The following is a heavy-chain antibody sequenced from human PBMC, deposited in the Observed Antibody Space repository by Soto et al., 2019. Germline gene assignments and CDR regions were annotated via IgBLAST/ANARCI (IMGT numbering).Heavy chain of an antibody. V-gene: IGHV4-59*01. J-gene: IGHJ3*02. D-gene: IGHD3-16*02. CDR1: GGSISSYY. Sequence: PSETLSLTCTVSGGSISSYYWSWIRQPPGKGLEWIGYIYYSGSTNYNPSLKSRVTISVDTSKNQFSLKLSSVTAADTAVYYCARDKGGITFGGVIVIRDDDAFDIWGQGTMVTVSS. CDR2: IYYSGST. CDR3: ARDKGGITFGGVIVIRDDDAFDI.